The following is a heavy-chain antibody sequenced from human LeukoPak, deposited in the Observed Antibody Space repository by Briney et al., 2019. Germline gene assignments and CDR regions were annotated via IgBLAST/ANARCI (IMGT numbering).Heavy chain of an antibody. D-gene: IGHD6-13*01. J-gene: IGHJ4*02. CDR1: GGSFSGYY. CDR2: IYYSGST. Sequence: PSETLSLTCAVYGGSFSGYYWSWIRQPPGKGLEWIGYIYYSGSTYYNPSLKSRVTISVDTSKNQFSLKLSSVTAADTAVYYCASLAAAGPFDYWGQGTLVTVSS. CDR3: ASLAAAGPFDY. V-gene: IGHV4-34*01.